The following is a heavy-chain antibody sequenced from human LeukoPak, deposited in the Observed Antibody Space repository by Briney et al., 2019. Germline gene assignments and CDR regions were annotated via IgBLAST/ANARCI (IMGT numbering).Heavy chain of an antibody. CDR3: ARRAYSGSYFYFDY. V-gene: IGHV3-74*01. Sequence: GGSLRLSCAASGLTISSYWMHWVRQAPGKGLVRVSRINSDGSSISYADAVKGRFTISRDNAKNTLYLQMNSLRAEDTAVYYCARRAYSGSYFYFDYWGQGTLVTVSS. CDR2: INSDGSSI. J-gene: IGHJ4*02. D-gene: IGHD1-26*01. CDR1: GLTISSYW.